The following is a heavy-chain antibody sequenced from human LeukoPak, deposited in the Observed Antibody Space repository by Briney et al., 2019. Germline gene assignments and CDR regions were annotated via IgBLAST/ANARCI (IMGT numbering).Heavy chain of an antibody. J-gene: IGHJ6*02. CDR3: ARGNGAYYYYYYGMDV. V-gene: IGHV1-8*01. CDR1: GYIFTSYD. D-gene: IGHD2-8*01. Sequence: ASVKVSCKASGYIFTSYDINWVRQATGQGLEWMGWVNPNSGNTGYARKFQGRVTMTTNTSISTAYMELSSLRSEDTAVYYCARGNGAYYYYYYGMDVWGQGTTVTVSS. CDR2: VNPNSGNT.